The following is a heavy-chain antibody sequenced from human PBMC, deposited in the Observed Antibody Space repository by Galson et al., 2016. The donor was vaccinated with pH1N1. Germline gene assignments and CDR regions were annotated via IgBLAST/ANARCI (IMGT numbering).Heavy chain of an antibody. CDR2: IYYSGST. CDR3: ARHPKGDYVGWFDP. V-gene: IGHV4-39*01. CDR1: GGSISSSSYY. J-gene: IGHJ5*02. D-gene: IGHD4-17*01. Sequence: LSLTCTVSGGSISSSSYYWGWIRQPPGKGLEWIGTIYYSGSTYYNPSLKSRVTISVDTSKNQFSLKLSSVTAADTAVYYCARHPKGDYVGWFDPWGQGTLVTVSS.